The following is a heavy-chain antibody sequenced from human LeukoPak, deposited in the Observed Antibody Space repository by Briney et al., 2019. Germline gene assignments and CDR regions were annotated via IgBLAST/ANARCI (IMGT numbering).Heavy chain of an antibody. Sequence: PSGTLSLACTVSGGSISSYYWSWIRQPPGKGLEWIGYIYYSGSTNYNPSLKSRVTISVDTSKNQFSLKLSSVTAADTAVYYCARDNDYWGQGTLVTVSS. CDR2: IYYSGST. J-gene: IGHJ4*02. CDR1: GGSISSYY. CDR3: ARDNDY. V-gene: IGHV4-59*01.